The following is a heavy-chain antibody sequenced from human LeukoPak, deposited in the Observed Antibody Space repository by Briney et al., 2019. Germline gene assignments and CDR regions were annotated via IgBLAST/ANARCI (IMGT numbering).Heavy chain of an antibody. J-gene: IGHJ4*02. Sequence: SVKVSCKASGGTFSSYAISWVRQAPGQGLEWMGGIIPIFGTANYAQKFQGRVTITADESTSTAYMELSSLRSEDTAVYCCARGRAYGSGSYTLDYWGQGTLVTVSS. CDR2: IIPIFGTA. V-gene: IGHV1-69*01. D-gene: IGHD3-10*01. CDR1: GGTFSSYA. CDR3: ARGRAYGSGSYTLDY.